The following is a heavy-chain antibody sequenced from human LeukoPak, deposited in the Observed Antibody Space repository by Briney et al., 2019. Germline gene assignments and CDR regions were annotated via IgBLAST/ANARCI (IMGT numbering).Heavy chain of an antibody. V-gene: IGHV4-39*07. CDR3: ARETYYDFWSDEGNWFDP. Sequence: PSETLSLTCTVSGGSISSSSYYWGWIRQPPGKGLEWIGSIYYSGSTYYNPSLKSRVTISVDTSKNQFSLKLSSVTAADTAVYYCARETYYDFWSDEGNWFDPWGQGTLVTVYS. D-gene: IGHD3-3*01. J-gene: IGHJ5*02. CDR2: IYYSGST. CDR1: GGSISSSSYY.